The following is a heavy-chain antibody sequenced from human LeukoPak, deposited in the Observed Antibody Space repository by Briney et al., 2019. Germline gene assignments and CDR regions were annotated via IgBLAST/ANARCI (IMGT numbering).Heavy chain of an antibody. CDR3: ARVSQTYEQWLAPYDY. CDR1: GYTFTSYY. J-gene: IGHJ4*02. Sequence: ASVKVSCKASGYTFTSYYMHWVRQAPGQGLEWMGIINPSGGSTSYAQKFQGRVTMTRDTSTSTVYMELSSLRSEDTAVYYCARVSQTYEQWLAPYDYWGQGTLVTVSS. D-gene: IGHD6-19*01. CDR2: INPSGGST. V-gene: IGHV1-46*01.